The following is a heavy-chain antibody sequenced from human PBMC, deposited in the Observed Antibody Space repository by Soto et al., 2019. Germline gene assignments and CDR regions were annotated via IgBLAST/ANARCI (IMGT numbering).Heavy chain of an antibody. V-gene: IGHV3-15*01. Sequence: PGGSLRLSCAASGFTFSNAWMSWVRQAPGKGLEWVGRIKSKTDGGTTDYAAPVKGRFTISRDDSKNTLYLQMNSLKTEDTAVYYCTTRRRPPLLEGWGDFWSGSLVDYWGQGTLVTVSS. CDR1: GFTFSNAW. CDR3: TTRRRPPLLEGWGDFWSGSLVDY. CDR2: IKSKTDGGTT. J-gene: IGHJ4*02. D-gene: IGHD3-3*01.